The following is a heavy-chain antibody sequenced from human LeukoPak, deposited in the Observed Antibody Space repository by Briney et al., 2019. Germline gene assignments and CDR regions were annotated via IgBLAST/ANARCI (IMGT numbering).Heavy chain of an antibody. CDR1: GYTFTSYY. CDR3: ASMGMSSVDIVATIRPDDY. Sequence: ASVKVSCKASGYTFTSYYMHWVRQAPGQGLEWMGIINPSGGSTSYAQKFQGRVTITADKSTSTAYMELSSLRSEDTAVYYCASMGMSSVDIVATIRPDDYWGQGTLVSVSS. CDR2: INPSGGST. V-gene: IGHV1-46*01. J-gene: IGHJ4*02. D-gene: IGHD5-12*01.